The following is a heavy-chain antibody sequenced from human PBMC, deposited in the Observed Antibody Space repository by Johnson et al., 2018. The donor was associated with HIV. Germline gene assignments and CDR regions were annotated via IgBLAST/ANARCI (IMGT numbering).Heavy chain of an antibody. V-gene: IGHV3-9*01. J-gene: IGHJ3*01. D-gene: IGHD2-21*01. CDR3: AKVDCGGDTCAGYDPFDL. Sequence: VLLVESGGGLVQPGRSLRLSCAASGFTFDDYAMHWVRQAPGKGLEWVSGISWNSGSIGYADSVKGRFTISRDNAKNSLYLQMNSLRAEDTAVYYCAKVDCGGDTCAGYDPFDLWGQGTLVTVSS. CDR2: ISWNSGSI. CDR1: GFTFDDYA.